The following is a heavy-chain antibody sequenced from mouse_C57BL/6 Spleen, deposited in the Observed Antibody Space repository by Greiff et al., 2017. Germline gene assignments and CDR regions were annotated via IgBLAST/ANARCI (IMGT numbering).Heavy chain of an antibody. CDR3: ERGGGDLLLRYYFDY. CDR2: IYPYNGVS. J-gene: IGHJ2*01. Sequence: EVKLEESGPELVKPGASVKISCKASGYSFTGYYMHWVKQSHGNILDWIGYIYPYNGVSSYNQKFKDKATLTVDKSSSTAYMQLSSLTSEDSAVYYCERGGGDLLLRYYFDYWGQGTTLTVSS. CDR1: GYSFTGYY. V-gene: IGHV1-31*01. D-gene: IGHD1-1*01.